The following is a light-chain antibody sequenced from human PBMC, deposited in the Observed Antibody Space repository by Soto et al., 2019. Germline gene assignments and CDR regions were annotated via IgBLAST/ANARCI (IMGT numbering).Light chain of an antibody. J-gene: IGKJ3*01. CDR1: QSVSSSY. CDR2: GAS. Sequence: EIVLTQSPGTLSLSPGERATLFCRASQSVSSSYLAWYQQRLGQAPRLLSYGASNRAPGIPVRFSGSGSGTDFTLTITRLEPEDFAMYFCQQYGSSLIFGPGTKVDIK. V-gene: IGKV3-20*01. CDR3: QQYGSSLI.